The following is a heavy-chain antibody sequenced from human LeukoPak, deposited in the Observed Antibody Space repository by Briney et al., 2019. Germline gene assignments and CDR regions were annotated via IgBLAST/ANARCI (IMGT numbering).Heavy chain of an antibody. CDR1: GYTFTSYG. CDR3: ARPMVDCSSTSCYYYYMDV. CDR2: ISAYNGNT. Sequence: GASVKVSCKASGYTFTSYGISWVRQAPGQGLEWMGWISAYNGNTNYAQKLQGRVTMTTDTSTSTAYMELRSLRSDDTAVYYCARPMVDCSSTSCYYYYMDVWGKGTTVTISS. V-gene: IGHV1-18*01. J-gene: IGHJ6*03. D-gene: IGHD2-2*01.